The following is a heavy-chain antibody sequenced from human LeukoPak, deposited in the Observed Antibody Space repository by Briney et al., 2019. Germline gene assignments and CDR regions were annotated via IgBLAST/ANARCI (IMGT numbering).Heavy chain of an antibody. J-gene: IGHJ6*04. CDR2: INHSGSI. D-gene: IGHD2-15*01. CDR3: ARGPYCSGGSCYSQGYYYGMDV. V-gene: IGHV4-34*01. CDR1: GGSFSGYY. Sequence: SETLSLTCAVYGGSFSGYYWSWIRQPPGKGLEWIGEINHSGSINYNPSLKSRVTISVDTSKNQFSLKLSSVTAADTAVYYCARGPYCSGGSCYSQGYYYGMDVWGKGTTVTVSS.